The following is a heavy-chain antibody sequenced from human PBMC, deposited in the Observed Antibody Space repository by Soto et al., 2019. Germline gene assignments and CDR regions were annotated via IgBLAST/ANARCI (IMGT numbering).Heavy chain of an antibody. Sequence: SQTLSLTCAISGDSVSSNSATWRWIRQSPSRGLEWLGRTYYRSKWYDDYALSVKSRITINPDTSKNQFSLHLNSVTPEDTAVYYCARLIVVPYYFDSWGQGTLVTVSS. CDR2: TYYRSKWYD. CDR1: GDSVSSNSAT. D-gene: IGHD3-22*01. CDR3: ARLIVVPYYFDS. V-gene: IGHV6-1*01. J-gene: IGHJ4*02.